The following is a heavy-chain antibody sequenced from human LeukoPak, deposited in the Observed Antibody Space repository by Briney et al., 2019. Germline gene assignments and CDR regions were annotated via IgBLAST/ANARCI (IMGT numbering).Heavy chain of an antibody. D-gene: IGHD3-10*01. CDR1: GFTFRSYD. Sequence: GGSLRLSCAASGFTFRSYDMHWVRQAPGKGLGGVAFMWSDGSNRYYADSVKGRFTISRDKSKNTLYLQMNSLRAEDTAVYYCAKSLSSRGLIIPKTTRYFDYWGQGTLVTVSS. J-gene: IGHJ4*02. CDR3: AKSLSSRGLIIPKTTRYFDY. V-gene: IGHV3-30*02. CDR2: MWSDGSNR.